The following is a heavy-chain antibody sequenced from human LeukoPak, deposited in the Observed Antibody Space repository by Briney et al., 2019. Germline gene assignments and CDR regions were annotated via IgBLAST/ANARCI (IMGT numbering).Heavy chain of an antibody. Sequence: SETLSLTCTVSGGSISSYYWSWIRQPPGKGLEWIGYIYYSGSTNYNPSLKSRVTISVDTSKNQFSLKLSSVTAADTAVYYCARHGFWSGSYPSWGQGTLVTVSS. CDR2: IYYSGST. CDR3: ARHGFWSGSYPS. D-gene: IGHD1-26*01. J-gene: IGHJ5*02. V-gene: IGHV4-59*01. CDR1: GGSISSYY.